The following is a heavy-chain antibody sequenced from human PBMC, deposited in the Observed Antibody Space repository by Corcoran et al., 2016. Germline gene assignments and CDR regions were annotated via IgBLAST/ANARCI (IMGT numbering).Heavy chain of an antibody. V-gene: IGHV4-59*01. CDR1: GGSLNYYY. CDR2: IFYTGSS. D-gene: IGHD6-19*01. Sequence: QVQLQESGPGLVQPSETLSLPCTVSGGSLNYYYWSWVRQPPGKGLEWIGYIFYTGSSNYTPSLKSRAVISLHTSRNQFSLRLNSVTAADTALYYCARVIAVSGTRFFQHWGQGTLVTVSS. CDR3: ARVIAVSGTRFFQH. J-gene: IGHJ1*01.